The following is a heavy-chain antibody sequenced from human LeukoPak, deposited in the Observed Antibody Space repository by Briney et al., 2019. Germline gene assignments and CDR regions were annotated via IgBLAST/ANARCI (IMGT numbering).Heavy chain of an antibody. V-gene: IGHV4-59*01. CDR3: ARVVGYGYSDY. CDR1: GGSISNYH. J-gene: IGHJ4*02. Sequence: SETLSLTGTVSGGSISNYHWSWIRQPPGKGLEWIGYIYYSGSTKYNPSLKSRVTISVDTSKNQFSLKLTSVTAADTAVYYCARVVGYGYSDYWGQGTLVTVSS. D-gene: IGHD5-18*01. CDR2: IYYSGST.